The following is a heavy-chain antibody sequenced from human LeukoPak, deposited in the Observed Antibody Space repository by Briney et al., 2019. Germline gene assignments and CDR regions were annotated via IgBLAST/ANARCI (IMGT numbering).Heavy chain of an antibody. D-gene: IGHD4-23*01. CDR2: IRGSGDRT. V-gene: IGHV3-23*01. J-gene: IGHJ5*01. CDR3: AKDMEDYGGNSFDS. CDR1: GFTFSSYA. Sequence: GGSLRLSCAASGFTFSSYAMSWVRQAPGKGLEWVSAIRGSGDRTHYADSVKGRFTISRDNSKNTLYLQMNSLRAEDTAVYYCAKDMEDYGGNSFDSWGEGTLVTVSS.